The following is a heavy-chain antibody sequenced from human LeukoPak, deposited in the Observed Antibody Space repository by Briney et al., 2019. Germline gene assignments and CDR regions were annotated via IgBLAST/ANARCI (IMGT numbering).Heavy chain of an antibody. Sequence: PGGSLRLSCATSGFTFRKYGMHWVRQAPGKGLEWVAVIWYDGSKRYYADSVKGRFTISRDNSKNTLYLQMDTLRGEDTAVYYCARDPGGSSGYWGQGTLVTVSS. CDR3: ARDPGGSSGY. D-gene: IGHD6-13*01. CDR2: IWYDGSKR. V-gene: IGHV3-33*01. J-gene: IGHJ4*02. CDR1: GFTFRKYG.